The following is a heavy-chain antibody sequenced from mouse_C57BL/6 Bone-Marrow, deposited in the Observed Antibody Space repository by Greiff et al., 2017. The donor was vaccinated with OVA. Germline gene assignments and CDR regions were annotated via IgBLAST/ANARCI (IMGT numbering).Heavy chain of an antibody. J-gene: IGHJ3*01. CDR2: ISSGGDYI. Sequence: EVKLMESGEGLVKPGGSLKLSCAASGFTFSSYAMSWVRQTPEKRLEWVAYISSGGDYIYYADTVKGRFTISRDNARNTLYLQMSSLKSEDTAMYYCTLYYDYLFAYWGQGTLVTVSA. CDR3: TLYYDYLFAY. V-gene: IGHV5-9-1*02. CDR1: GFTFSSYA. D-gene: IGHD2-4*01.